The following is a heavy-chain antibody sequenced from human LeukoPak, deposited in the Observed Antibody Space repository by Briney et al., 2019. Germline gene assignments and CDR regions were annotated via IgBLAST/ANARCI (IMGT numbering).Heavy chain of an antibody. D-gene: IGHD4-11*01. J-gene: IGHJ6*03. CDR3: ARDLYRYYYYYYMDV. V-gene: IGHV3-21*01. CDR2: ISSSSSYI. CDR1: VFTLSSYS. Sequence: KSGGSLRLSCAASVFTLSSYSMIWLRQAPGKGLEWVSSISSSSSYIYYADAVKGRYTISRDNAKNSLYLQMNSLRAEDTAVYYCARDLYRYYYYYYMDVWGKGTTVTVSS.